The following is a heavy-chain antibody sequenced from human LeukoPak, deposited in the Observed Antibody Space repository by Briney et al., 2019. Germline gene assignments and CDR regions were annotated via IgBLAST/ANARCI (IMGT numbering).Heavy chain of an antibody. D-gene: IGHD3-22*01. CDR3: ARVEKVPPHYDSSGYYNT. Sequence: GASVKVSCKASGYTFTSYYMHWVRQAPGQGLEWMGIINPSGGSTSYAQKFQGRVTMTRDTSTSAVYMELSSLRAEDTAVYYCARVEKVPPHYDSSGYYNTWGQGTQVTVSS. J-gene: IGHJ4*02. CDR1: GYTFTSYY. V-gene: IGHV1-46*01. CDR2: INPSGGST.